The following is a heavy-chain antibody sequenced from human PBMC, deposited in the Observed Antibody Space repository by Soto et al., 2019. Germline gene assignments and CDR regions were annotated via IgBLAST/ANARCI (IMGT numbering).Heavy chain of an antibody. J-gene: IGHJ6*02. D-gene: IGHD6-13*01. CDR3: ARVRYSSSWSQYYYYGMDV. V-gene: IGHV1-69*13. CDR2: IIPIFGTA. CDR1: GGTVSSYA. Sequence: VKIPCKASGGTVSSYAISWVRQAPGQGLEWMGGIIPIFGTANYAQKFQGRVTITADESTSTAYMELSSLRSEDTAVYYCARVRYSSSWSQYYYYGMDVWGQGTTVTVSS.